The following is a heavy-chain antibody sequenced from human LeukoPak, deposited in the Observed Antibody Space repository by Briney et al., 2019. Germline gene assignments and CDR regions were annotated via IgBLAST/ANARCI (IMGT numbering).Heavy chain of an antibody. V-gene: IGHV4-39*01. CDR1: GGSFTSGSYY. CDR3: VRTLDTVVRAHFDY. CDR2: IYYSGST. Sequence: SETLSLICTVSGGSFTSGSYYWGWIRQPPGKGLEWIGSIYYSGSTYYNPSLKSRVTISVDTSKNQFSLRLSSVTAAVTAVYYCVRTLDTVVRAHFDYWGQGTLVTVSS. J-gene: IGHJ4*02. D-gene: IGHD4-23*01.